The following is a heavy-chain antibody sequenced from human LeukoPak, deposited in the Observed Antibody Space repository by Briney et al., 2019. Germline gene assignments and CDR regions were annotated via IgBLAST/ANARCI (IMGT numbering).Heavy chain of an antibody. CDR2: IRNDGSNK. D-gene: IGHD2-2*01. CDR3: AKDQSSFCSRSSCYALHY. Sequence: GGSLRLSCAASGFTFSGYGMHWVRQAPGKGLEGVAFIRNDGSNKYYADSMKGRFTISRDNSKNTLYLQMNSLRTEDTAVYYCAKDQSSFCSRSSCYALHYWGQGTLVTVSS. V-gene: IGHV3-30*02. CDR1: GFTFSGYG. J-gene: IGHJ4*02.